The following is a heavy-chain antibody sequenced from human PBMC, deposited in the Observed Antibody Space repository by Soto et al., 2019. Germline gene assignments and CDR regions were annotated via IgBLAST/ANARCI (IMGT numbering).Heavy chain of an antibody. J-gene: IGHJ6*02. CDR3: AANSDDFWSGPSDPPPDYYYYYGMDV. D-gene: IGHD3-3*01. V-gene: IGHV1-58*01. CDR2: IVVGSGNT. Sequence: GASVKVSCKASGFTFTSSAVQWVRQARGQRLEWIGWIVVGSGNTNYAQKFQERVTITRDMSTSTAYMELSSLRSEDTAVYYCAANSDDFWSGPSDPPPDYYYYYGMDVWGQGTTVTVSS. CDR1: GFTFTSSA.